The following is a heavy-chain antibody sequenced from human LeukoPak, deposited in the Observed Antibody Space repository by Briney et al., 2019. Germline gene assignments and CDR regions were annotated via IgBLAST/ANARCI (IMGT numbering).Heavy chain of an antibody. CDR1: GGSISSYH. V-gene: IGHV4-4*07. Sequence: PSETLSLTCTVTGGSISSYHWSWIRQPAGKGLEWIGRIYTSGSTNYNPSLKSRVTMSVDTSKNQFSLKLSSVTAADTAVYYCARGYPRAPPVGFDIWGQGTMVTVSS. CDR2: IYTSGST. J-gene: IGHJ3*02. CDR3: ARGYPRAPPVGFDI. D-gene: IGHD1-1*01.